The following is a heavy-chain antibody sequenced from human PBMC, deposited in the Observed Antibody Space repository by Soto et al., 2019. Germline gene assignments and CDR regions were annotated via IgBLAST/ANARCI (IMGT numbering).Heavy chain of an antibody. CDR2: LSSNGIGT. CDR1: GFTVSSFG. J-gene: IGHJ6*02. Sequence: GGSLRLSCSGSGFTVSSFGMHWVRQAPGKGLEHVSTLSSNGIGTYYADSVKGRFTFSRDTSKNTLYLQMSSLRTEDTAVYYCVKDMGQAAVGIRYPYGLDVWGLGTTVT. V-gene: IGHV3-64D*06. D-gene: IGHD6-13*01. CDR3: VKDMGQAAVGIRYPYGLDV.